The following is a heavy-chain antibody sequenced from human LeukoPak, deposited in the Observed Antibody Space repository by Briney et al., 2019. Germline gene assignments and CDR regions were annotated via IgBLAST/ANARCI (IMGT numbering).Heavy chain of an antibody. V-gene: IGHV3-74*01. D-gene: IGHD2/OR15-2a*01. CDR3: ARGGTTSSGRVY. CDR2: IDSDGSNT. CDR1: GFTFSSYW. Sequence: GRSLRLSCAASGFTFSSYWMHWVRQAPGKGLVWVSRIDSDGSNTDYADSVKGRFTISRDNAKNTLYLQMNSLRAEDTAVYYCARGGTTSSGRVYWGQGTLVTVSS. J-gene: IGHJ4*02.